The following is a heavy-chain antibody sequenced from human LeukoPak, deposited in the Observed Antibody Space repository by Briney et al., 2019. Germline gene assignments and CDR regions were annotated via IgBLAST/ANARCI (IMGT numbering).Heavy chain of an antibody. J-gene: IGHJ4*02. CDR2: ISSSGSTI. CDR3: GAAMPRGHFDY. Sequence: GGSLRLSCAASGFTFSDYYMSWIRQAPGKGLEWVSYISSSGSTIYYADSVKGRFTISRDNAKNSLYLQMNSLRAEDTAVYYCGAAMPRGHFDYWGQGTLVTVSS. D-gene: IGHD2-2*01. V-gene: IGHV3-11*01. CDR1: GFTFSDYY.